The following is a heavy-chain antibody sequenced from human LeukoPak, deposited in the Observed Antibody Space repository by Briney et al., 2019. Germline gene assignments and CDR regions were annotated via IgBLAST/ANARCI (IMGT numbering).Heavy chain of an antibody. CDR1: GGSISSYY. CDR3: ARDSGIGLDY. V-gene: IGHV4-59*01. CDR2: IYYSGST. D-gene: IGHD2-21*01. J-gene: IGHJ4*02. Sequence: SETLSLTCTVSGGSISSYYWSWIRQPPGKGLEWIGYIYYSGSTNYNPSLKSRVTISVDTSKNQFSLELSSVTAADTAVYYCARDSGIGLDYWGQGTLVTVSS.